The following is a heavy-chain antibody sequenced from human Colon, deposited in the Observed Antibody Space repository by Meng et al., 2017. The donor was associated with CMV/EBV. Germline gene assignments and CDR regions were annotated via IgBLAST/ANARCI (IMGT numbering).Heavy chain of an antibody. J-gene: IGHJ4*02. CDR3: ARGVRVGAKRFDN. CDR2: MYYSGST. Sequence: GSLRLSCTVSGGSVNSDSDYWSWIRQPPGKGLEWIGYMYYSGSTSYNPSLKGRVTISGDTSKNQFSLKVNSVTAADTAVYYCARGVRVGAKRFDNGGQGTLVTVSS. CDR1: GGSVNSDSDY. V-gene: IGHV4-61*01. D-gene: IGHD1-26*01.